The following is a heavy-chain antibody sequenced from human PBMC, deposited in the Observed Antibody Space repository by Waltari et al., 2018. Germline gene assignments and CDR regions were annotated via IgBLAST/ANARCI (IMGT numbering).Heavy chain of an antibody. Sequence: QVQLVQSGAEVKKPGASVKVSCKASGYTFTGYYMHWVRQAPGQGLEWLGWINPNSGGTNYAQKFQGRVTMTRDTSISTAYMELSRLRSDDTAVYYCAREGPRILYSSGWYMQAFDIWGQGTMVTVSS. J-gene: IGHJ3*02. V-gene: IGHV1-2*02. CDR3: AREGPRILYSSGWYMQAFDI. D-gene: IGHD6-19*01. CDR1: GYTFTGYY. CDR2: INPNSGGT.